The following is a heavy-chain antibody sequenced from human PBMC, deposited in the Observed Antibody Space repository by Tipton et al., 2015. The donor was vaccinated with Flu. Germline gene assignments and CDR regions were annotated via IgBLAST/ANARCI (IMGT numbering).Heavy chain of an antibody. D-gene: IGHD4-11*01. J-gene: IGHJ5*02. CDR1: GDSIRSSNYY. CDR2: TFHSGNT. V-gene: IGHV4-39*07. Sequence: TLSLTCGVSGDSIRSSNYYWGWIRQPPGKGLEWIGNTFHSGNTYLNPSLKSRVTISIDTSKYQFSLKLSSVTAADTAVYYCARRDYSNYVSEPKNWFDPWGQGALVTVSS. CDR3: ARRDYSNYVSEPKNWFDP.